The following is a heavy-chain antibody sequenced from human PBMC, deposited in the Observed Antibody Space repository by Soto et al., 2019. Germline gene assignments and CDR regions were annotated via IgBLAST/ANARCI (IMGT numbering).Heavy chain of an antibody. CDR2: IYYSGST. V-gene: IGHV4-59*08. J-gene: IGHJ4*02. D-gene: IGHD3-22*01. Sequence: SETLSLTCTVSGGSISSYYWSWIRQPPGKGLEWIGYIYYSGSTNYNPSLKSRVTISVDKSKSQLFLKLSSVTAPDTAVYYCGRQIYDSSGYYYAYWGQGTLVTVSS. CDR3: GRQIYDSSGYYYAY. CDR1: GGSISSYY.